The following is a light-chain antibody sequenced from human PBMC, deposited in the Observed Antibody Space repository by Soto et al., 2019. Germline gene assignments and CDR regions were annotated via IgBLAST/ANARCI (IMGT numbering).Light chain of an antibody. Sequence: DIQMTQSPSSLSASVGDTVTITCWASQSVSTWLAWYQQKPGKAPKLLIYDASKRESGVPSRFSGSGSGTELTLTISGLQAEASATYYCQQYKSYAPTFGQGTTVEV. CDR3: QQYKSYAPT. V-gene: IGKV1-5*01. CDR1: QSVSTW. J-gene: IGKJ1*01. CDR2: DAS.